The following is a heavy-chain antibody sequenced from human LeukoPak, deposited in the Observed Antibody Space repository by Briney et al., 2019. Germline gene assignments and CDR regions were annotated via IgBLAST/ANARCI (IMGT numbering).Heavy chain of an antibody. CDR3: ARVRVGYCSSTSCYYYYGMDV. V-gene: IGHV4-59*01. D-gene: IGHD2-2*01. Sequence: SETLSRTCTVSGGSISSYYWSWLRQPPGKGLEWIGYLYYSGSTNYNPSLKSRVTISVDTSKNQFSLKLSSVTAADTAVYYCARVRVGYCSSTSCYYYYGMDVWGQGTTVTVSS. CDR1: GGSISSYY. CDR2: LYYSGST. J-gene: IGHJ6*02.